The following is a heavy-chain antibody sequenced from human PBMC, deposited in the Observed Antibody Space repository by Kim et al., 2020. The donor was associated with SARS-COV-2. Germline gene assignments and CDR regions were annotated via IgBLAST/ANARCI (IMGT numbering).Heavy chain of an antibody. CDR3: ARVSFRGDFWSGYYSGWFDP. Sequence: GGSLRLSCAASGFTFSSYWMHWVRQAPGKGLVWVSRINSDGSSTSYADSVKGRFTISRDNAKNTLYLQMNSLRAEDTAVYYCARVSFRGDFWSGYYSGWFDPWGQGTLVTVSS. CDR1: GFTFSSYW. CDR2: INSDGSST. V-gene: IGHV3-74*01. J-gene: IGHJ5*02. D-gene: IGHD3-3*01.